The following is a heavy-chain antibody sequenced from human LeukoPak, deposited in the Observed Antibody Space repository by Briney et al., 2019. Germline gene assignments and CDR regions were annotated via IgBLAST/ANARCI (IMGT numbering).Heavy chain of an antibody. V-gene: IGHV3-15*01. J-gene: IGHJ3*02. D-gene: IGHD6-13*01. Sequence: GGSLRLSCAASGFTFSNAWMSWVRQAPVKGLEWVGRIKSKTDGGTTDYAAPVKGRFTISRDDSKNTLYLQMNSLRAGDTAVYYCAREGGSRSWYYAFDIWGQGTMVTVSS. CDR1: GFTFSNAW. CDR2: IKSKTDGGTT. CDR3: AREGGSRSWYYAFDI.